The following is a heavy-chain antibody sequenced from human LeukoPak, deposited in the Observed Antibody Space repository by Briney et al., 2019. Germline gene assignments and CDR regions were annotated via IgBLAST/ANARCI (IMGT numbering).Heavy chain of an antibody. CDR3: AREVDVPVDSDGSDL. Sequence: SETLSLTCSVSGGSITSANYFWSWIRQPPGEGLEWIAYIRHSGRAWYNPSLKSRATISVDTSKNQFSLTLTSVTAADTAVYYCAREVDVPVDSDGSDLWGQGTMVTVSS. CDR2: IRHSGRA. D-gene: IGHD2-2*01. V-gene: IGHV4-30-4*08. J-gene: IGHJ3*01. CDR1: GGSITSANYF.